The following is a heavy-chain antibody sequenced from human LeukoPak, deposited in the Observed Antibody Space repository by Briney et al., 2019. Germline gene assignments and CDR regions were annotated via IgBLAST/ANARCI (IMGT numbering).Heavy chain of an antibody. CDR1: GFTFSSYA. J-gene: IGHJ3*02. CDR2: ISGSGGST. D-gene: IGHD4-17*01. CDR3: AKMRTPTAHSGDAFDI. V-gene: IGHV3-23*01. Sequence: GGSLRLSCAASGFTFSSYALSWVRQAPGEGLEWVSAISGSGGSTYYADSVKGRFTISRDNSKNTLNLQMNSLRAEDTAVYYCAKMRTPTAHSGDAFDIWGQGTMVTVSS.